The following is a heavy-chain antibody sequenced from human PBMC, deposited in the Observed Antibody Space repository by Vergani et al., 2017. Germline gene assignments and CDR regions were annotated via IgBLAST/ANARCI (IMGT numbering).Heavy chain of an antibody. CDR3: AKDMGGYDYGPLDY. J-gene: IGHJ4*02. D-gene: IGHD5-12*01. CDR1: GFTFDDYA. CDR2: ISWNSGSI. V-gene: IGHV3-9*03. Sequence: EVQLVESGGGLVQPGRSLRLSCAASGFTFDDYAMHWVRQAPGKGLEWFSGISWNSGSIGYADSVKGRFTISRDNAKNSLYLQMNSLRAEDMALYYCAKDMGGYDYGPLDYWGQGTLVTVSS.